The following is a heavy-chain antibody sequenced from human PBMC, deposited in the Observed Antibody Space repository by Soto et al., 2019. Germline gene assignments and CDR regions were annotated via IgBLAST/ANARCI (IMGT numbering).Heavy chain of an antibody. CDR3: AKDPHDYGDYFVSGFDY. CDR2: ISGSGGST. J-gene: IGHJ4*02. V-gene: IGHV3-23*01. D-gene: IGHD4-17*01. Sequence: PGGSLRLSCAASGFTSSTYLMHWVRQAPGKGLEWVSAISGSGGSTYYADSVKGRFTISRDNSKNTLYLQMNSLRAEDTAVYYCAKDPHDYGDYFVSGFDYWGQGTLVTVSS. CDR1: GFTSSTYL.